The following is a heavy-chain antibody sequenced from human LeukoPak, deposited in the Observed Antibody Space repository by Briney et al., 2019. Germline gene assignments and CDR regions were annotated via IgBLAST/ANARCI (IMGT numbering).Heavy chain of an antibody. CDR2: ISSSSSYI. CDR3: ARERRGSKGYCSGGSCSLFDY. Sequence: GGSLRLSCAASGFTFSSYSMNWVRQAPGKGLEWVSSISSSSSYINYADSVKGRFTISRDNAKNSLYLQMNSLRAEDTAVYYCARERRGSKGYCSGGSCSLFDYWGQGTLVTVSS. J-gene: IGHJ4*02. CDR1: GFTFSSYS. V-gene: IGHV3-21*01. D-gene: IGHD2-15*01.